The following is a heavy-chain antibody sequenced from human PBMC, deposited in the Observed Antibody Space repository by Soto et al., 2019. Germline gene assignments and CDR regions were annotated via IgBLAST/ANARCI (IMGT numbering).Heavy chain of an antibody. J-gene: IGHJ4*02. CDR1: GGSISSGGYS. Sequence: SETLSLTCAVSGGSISSGGYSWSWIRQPPGKGLEWIGYIYHSGSTNYNPSLKSRVTMSVDTSKNQFSLKLSSVTAADTAVYYCARACSSNSCYDVFDYWGQGTLVTVSS. CDR3: ARACSSNSCYDVFDY. D-gene: IGHD2-2*01. CDR2: IYHSGST. V-gene: IGHV4-30-2*01.